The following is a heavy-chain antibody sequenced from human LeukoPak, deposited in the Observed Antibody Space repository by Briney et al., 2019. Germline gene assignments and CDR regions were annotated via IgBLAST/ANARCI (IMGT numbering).Heavy chain of an antibody. J-gene: IGHJ5*02. D-gene: IGHD3-9*01. CDR2: INPNSGAS. Sequence: ASVKVSCKASGYTFTGYYMHWVRQAPGQGLEWMGWINPNSGASNYAQKFQGRVTMTRDTSITTAYMELIRLRPDDTAFYYCATSYLTPKKGFDPWGQGTLVTVSS. V-gene: IGHV1-2*02. CDR3: ATSYLTPKKGFDP. CDR1: GYTFTGYY.